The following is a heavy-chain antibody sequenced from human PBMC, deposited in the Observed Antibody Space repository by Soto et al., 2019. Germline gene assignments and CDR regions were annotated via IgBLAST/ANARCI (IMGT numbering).Heavy chain of an antibody. CDR2: ISGSGGST. V-gene: IGHV3-23*01. Sequence: EVQLLESGGGLVQPGGSLRLSCAASGFTFSSYAMSWVRQAPGKGLEWVSAISGSGGSTYYADSVKGRFTISRDNSKNSLYLQMNSLRAEDTAVYYCAKELYYDCWSGFSSGYYYYGMDVWGQGTTVTVSS. D-gene: IGHD3-3*01. J-gene: IGHJ6*02. CDR3: AKELYYDCWSGFSSGYYYYGMDV. CDR1: GFTFSSYA.